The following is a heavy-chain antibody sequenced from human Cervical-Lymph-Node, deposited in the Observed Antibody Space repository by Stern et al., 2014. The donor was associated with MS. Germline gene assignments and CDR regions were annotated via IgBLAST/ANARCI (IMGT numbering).Heavy chain of an antibody. CDR2: INPSGGST. CDR3: ARDRRYCTSRRCQSSDALDV. J-gene: IGHJ3*01. D-gene: IGHD2-2*01. CDR1: GDTLTNYH. V-gene: IGHV1-46*01. Sequence: QVQLVQSGAEAKKPGASVKVSCKASGDTLTNYHVHWVRQAPGQGLEWMGIINPSGGSTTYAQKFQGRVTMTRDTSTSTVYMDLSSLRSEDTALYYCARDRRYCTSRRCQSSDALDVWGQGTMVTVSS.